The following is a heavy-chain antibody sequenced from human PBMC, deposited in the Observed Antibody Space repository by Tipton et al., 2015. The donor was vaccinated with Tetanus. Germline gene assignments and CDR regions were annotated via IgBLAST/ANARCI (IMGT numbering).Heavy chain of an antibody. CDR3: ARDKGGGRVVRVTWFGP. CDR1: GDSISRGGYF. J-gene: IGHJ5*02. CDR2: IYYSGST. V-gene: IGHV4-31*03. Sequence: TLSLTCTVSGDSISRGGYFWNWIRQRPGKGPEWIGYIYYSGSTYYNPSLKSRLSMSVDTSKNQFSLNLTSVTAADTAVYYCARDKGGGRVVRVTWFGPWGQGTLVAVSS. D-gene: IGHD6-6*01.